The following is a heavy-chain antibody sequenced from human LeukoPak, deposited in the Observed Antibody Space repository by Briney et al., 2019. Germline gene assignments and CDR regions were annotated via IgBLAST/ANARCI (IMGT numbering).Heavy chain of an antibody. V-gene: IGHV4-39*07. CDR2: IYQSGTT. Sequence: SETLSLTCTVSGGSISSSSYYWGWIRQPPGKGLEWIGCIYQSGTTYYNPSLKSRVTISVDRSKNQFSLKLSSVTAADTAVYYCARAYYYDSSGYYVYYFDYWGQGTLVTVSS. J-gene: IGHJ4*02. D-gene: IGHD3-22*01. CDR3: ARAYYYDSSGYYVYYFDY. CDR1: GGSISSSSYY.